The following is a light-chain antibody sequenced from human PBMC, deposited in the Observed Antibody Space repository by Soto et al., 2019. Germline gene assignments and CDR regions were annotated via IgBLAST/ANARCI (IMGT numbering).Light chain of an antibody. CDR2: DAS. Sequence: DIQMPQSPSTLSASVGDRVTITCRASESIRTWLAWYQHKPGKAPKFLIYDASTLESGVPSRFSGSGSGTEFTLTISSLQPDDFATYYCQQYNNYPRTFGQGTKVDIK. J-gene: IGKJ1*01. V-gene: IGKV1-5*01. CDR1: ESIRTW. CDR3: QQYNNYPRT.